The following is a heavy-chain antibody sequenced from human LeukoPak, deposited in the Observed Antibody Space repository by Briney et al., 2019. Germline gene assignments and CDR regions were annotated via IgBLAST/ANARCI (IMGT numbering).Heavy chain of an antibody. D-gene: IGHD6-6*01. J-gene: IGHJ4*02. V-gene: IGHV3-23*01. Sequence: GGTLRLSCAASGFTFSSYGMSWVRQAPGKGLEWVSAISGSGGSTYYADSVKGRFTISRDNAKNSLYLQINSLTAADTAVYYCARESFAARWDWGQGTLVTVSS. CDR2: ISGSGGST. CDR3: ARESFAARWD. CDR1: GFTFSSYG.